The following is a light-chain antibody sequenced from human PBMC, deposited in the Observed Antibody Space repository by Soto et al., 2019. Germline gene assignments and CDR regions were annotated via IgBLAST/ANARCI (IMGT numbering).Light chain of an antibody. CDR2: RNN. CDR3: AAWDDSLSGVV. J-gene: IGLJ3*02. CDR1: FSNIGSNF. Sequence: QSVLTQPPSASGTPGQTVTISCSGRFSNIGSNFIYWYQQLPVTAPKLLIYRNNERPSGVPDRFSASKSGTSASLAISGLRSEDEADYHCAAWDDSLSGVVFGGGTKVTVL. V-gene: IGLV1-47*01.